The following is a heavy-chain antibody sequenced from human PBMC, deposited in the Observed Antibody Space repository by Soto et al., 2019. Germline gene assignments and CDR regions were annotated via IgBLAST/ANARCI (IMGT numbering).Heavy chain of an antibody. V-gene: IGHV1-18*04. D-gene: IGHD2-2*02. J-gene: IGHJ6*02. CDR2: ISAYDGRT. Sequence: QVQLVQSGADVKKPGASVKVSCKASGYTFGNYDISWVRQAPGQGLEWMGWISAYDGRTNYAQNLRVRVTMTTDTSTSTAYMDLRGLRSDDTAVYYCARGLPFDCSSDSCHKLFYYYYGMDVWGQGTTVTVSS. CDR1: GYTFGNYD. CDR3: ARGLPFDCSSDSCHKLFYYYYGMDV.